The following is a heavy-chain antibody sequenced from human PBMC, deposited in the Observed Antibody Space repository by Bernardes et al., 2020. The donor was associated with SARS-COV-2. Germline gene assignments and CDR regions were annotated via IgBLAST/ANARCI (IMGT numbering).Heavy chain of an antibody. CDR3: AKDDDRPLFGAPGFDS. CDR1: GFTFTKYD. CDR2: ISGSGNTT. J-gene: IGHJ4*02. V-gene: IGHV3-23*01. D-gene: IGHD3-3*01. Sequence: GGSLRLSCAASGFTFTKYDMSWVRQAPGKGLEWVSGISGSGNTTYYADSVKGRFTISRDNSKNTLFLQMDSLRAEDTAVYYCAKDDDRPLFGAPGFDSWGEGTVVTVSS.